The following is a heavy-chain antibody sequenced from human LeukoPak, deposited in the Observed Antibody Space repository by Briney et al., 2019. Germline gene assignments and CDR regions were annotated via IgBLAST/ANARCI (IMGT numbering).Heavy chain of an antibody. CDR2: ISGSDRST. CDR3: AKDTSVGAFDI. D-gene: IGHD5/OR15-5a*01. CDR1: GFNFGDYA. V-gene: IGHV3-23*01. Sequence: GGSLRLSCTASGFNFGDYAVSWVRQAPGKGLEWVSGISGSDRSTYYADSVKGRFIISRDNSKNTLYLQMNSLRAEDTAVYYCAKDTSVGAFDIWGQGTMVTVSS. J-gene: IGHJ3*02.